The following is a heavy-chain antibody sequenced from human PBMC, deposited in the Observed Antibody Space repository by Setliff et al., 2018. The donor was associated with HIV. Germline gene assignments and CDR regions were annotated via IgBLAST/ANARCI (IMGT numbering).Heavy chain of an antibody. J-gene: IGHJ4*02. CDR1: GGSISSDNYY. D-gene: IGHD3-3*01. CDR2: IHISGTA. CDR3: ARDVMEWFGNYFDN. Sequence: SETLSLTCTVSGGSISSDNYYWSWIRQPAGKGLEWIGQIHISGTANYNPSLKSRVTISIDTSKHQFSLKLTSVTAADTAVYYCARDVMEWFGNYFDNWGQGALVTVS. V-gene: IGHV4-61*09.